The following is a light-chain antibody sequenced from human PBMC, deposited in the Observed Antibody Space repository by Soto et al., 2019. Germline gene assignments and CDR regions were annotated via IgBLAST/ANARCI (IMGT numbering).Light chain of an antibody. CDR2: GAS. V-gene: IGKV3-15*01. J-gene: IGKJ5*01. Sequence: EIVMTQSPATLSVSPGERATLSCRASQSVSSNLAGYQQKPGQAPRLLIYGASTRATGIPARFSGSGSGTEFTLTISSLQSEDFAVYYCQQYNSWPPSITFGQGTRLEIK. CDR1: QSVSSN. CDR3: QQYNSWPPSIT.